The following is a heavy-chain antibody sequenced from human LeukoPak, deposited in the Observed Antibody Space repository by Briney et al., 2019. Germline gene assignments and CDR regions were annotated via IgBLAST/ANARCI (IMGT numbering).Heavy chain of an antibody. CDR3: ARRDRGYCSSTSCPNWFDP. D-gene: IGHD2-2*01. J-gene: IGHJ5*02. CDR2: IYYSGST. Sequence: SETLSLTCTVSGGSISSSSYYWGWIRQPPGKGLEWIGSIYYSGSTYYNPSLKSRVTISVDTSKNQFSLKLSSVTAANTAVYYCARRDRGYCSSTSCPNWFDPWGQGTLVTVSS. CDR1: GGSISSSSYY. V-gene: IGHV4-39*01.